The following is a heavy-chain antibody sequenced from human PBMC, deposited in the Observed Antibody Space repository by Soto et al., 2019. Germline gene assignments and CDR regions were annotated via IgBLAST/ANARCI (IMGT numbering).Heavy chain of an antibody. J-gene: IGHJ6*02. V-gene: IGHV4-31*03. CDR2: IYYSGST. CDR1: GGSISSGGYY. CDR3: ARVYSSGWYYYGMDV. D-gene: IGHD6-19*01. Sequence: SETLSLTCTVSGGSISSGGYYWSWIRQHPGKGLEWIGYIYYSGSTYYNPSLKSRVTISVDTSKNQFSLKLSSVTAADTAVYYCARVYSSGWYYYGMDVWGQGTTVTVSS.